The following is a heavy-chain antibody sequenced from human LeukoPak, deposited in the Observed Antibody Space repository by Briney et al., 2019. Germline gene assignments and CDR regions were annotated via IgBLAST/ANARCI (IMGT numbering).Heavy chain of an antibody. J-gene: IGHJ6*01. D-gene: IGHD5-18*01. CDR2: IWYDGSNK. Sequence: GGSLRPSCAASGFTFSSYGMHWVRQAPGKGLEWLAVIWYDGSNKYYADSVKGRFTISRDNSKNTLYLQMTSLRAEDTAVYYWARKWIQLWFGVYYYYGMDVWGQGTTVTVSS. V-gene: IGHV3-33*01. CDR3: ARKWIQLWFGVYYYYGMDV. CDR1: GFTFSSYG.